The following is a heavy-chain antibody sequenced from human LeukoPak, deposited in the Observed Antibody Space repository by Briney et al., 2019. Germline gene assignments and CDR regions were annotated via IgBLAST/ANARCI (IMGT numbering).Heavy chain of an antibody. CDR3: AKDKSQVGVDSVATLVDH. Sequence: GGSLTLSCAASGFTSSSFSMHWVRQAPGKGLEWVAFIRFDGRDEYYVDSLKGRFTISRDNSKNTVYLQMNGLTSEDTALYYCAKDKSQVGVDSVATLVDHWGQGTLVIVSS. CDR1: GFTSSSFS. V-gene: IGHV3-30*02. D-gene: IGHD2-8*01. J-gene: IGHJ4*02. CDR2: IRFDGRDE.